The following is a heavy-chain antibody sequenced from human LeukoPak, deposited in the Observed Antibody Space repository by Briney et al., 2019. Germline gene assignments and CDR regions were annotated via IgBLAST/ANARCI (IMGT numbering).Heavy chain of an antibody. D-gene: IGHD6-13*01. J-gene: IGHJ4*02. CDR3: ARTYSEYSSSWFLDS. V-gene: IGHV1-24*01. CDR2: FDPEDGET. CDR1: GYTLTELS. Sequence: ASVKVSCKVSGYTLTELSMHWVRQAPGKGLEWMGGFDPEDGETIYAQKFQGRVTMTEDTSTDTAYMDLRSLRSDDTAVFYCARTYSEYSSSWFLDSWGQGTLVTVSS.